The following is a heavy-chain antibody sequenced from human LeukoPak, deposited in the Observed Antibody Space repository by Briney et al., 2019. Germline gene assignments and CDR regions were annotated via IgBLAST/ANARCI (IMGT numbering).Heavy chain of an antibody. D-gene: IGHD5-18*01. Sequence: PGRSLRLSCAASGFTFSSYAMHWVRQAPGKGLEWVAVISYDGSNKYYADSVKGRFTISRDNSKNTLYLQMNSLRAEDTAVYYCARDSTWIPLDYWGQGTLVTVSS. V-gene: IGHV3-30-3*01. J-gene: IGHJ4*02. CDR1: GFTFSSYA. CDR2: ISYDGSNK. CDR3: ARDSTWIPLDY.